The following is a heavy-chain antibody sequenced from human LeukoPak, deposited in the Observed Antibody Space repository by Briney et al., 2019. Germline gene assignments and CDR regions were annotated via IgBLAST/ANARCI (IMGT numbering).Heavy chain of an antibody. CDR1: GGSISSYY. CDR2: IYYSGST. V-gene: IGHV4-59*01. D-gene: IGHD6-19*01. J-gene: IGHJ4*02. CDR3: ARFSPVAGTFDY. Sequence: PSETLSLTCTVSGGSISSYYWSWIRQPPGKGLEWIGYIYYSGSTNYNPSLKSRVTISVDTSKNQFSLKLSSVTAADTAVYYCARFSPVAGTFDYWGQGTLVTVSS.